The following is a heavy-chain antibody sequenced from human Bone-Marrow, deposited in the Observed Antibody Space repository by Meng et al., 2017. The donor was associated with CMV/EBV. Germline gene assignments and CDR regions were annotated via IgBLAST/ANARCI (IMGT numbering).Heavy chain of an antibody. CDR2: IYYSGST. V-gene: IGHV4-39*07. J-gene: IGHJ2*01. CDR3: ARETSPGEITMIVVVITGDWYFDL. Sequence: SETLSLTCTVSGGSISSSSYYWGWIRQPPGKGLEWIGSIYYSGSTYYNPSLKSRVTISVDTSKNQFSLKLSSVTAADTAVYYCARETSPGEITMIVVVITGDWYFDLWGRGTLVTVSS. D-gene: IGHD3-22*01. CDR1: GGSISSSSYY.